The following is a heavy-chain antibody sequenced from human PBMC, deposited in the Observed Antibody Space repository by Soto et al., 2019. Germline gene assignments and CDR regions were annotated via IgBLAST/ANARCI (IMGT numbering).Heavy chain of an antibody. J-gene: IGHJ4*02. Sequence: ESGGGVVQPGRSLRLSCAASGFTFSSYGMHWVRQAPGKGLEWVAVMYYDGSDEYYADSVKGRFTISRDNSKNTLYLQMNGLRAEDTAIYYCAKDYSSTSYGINYWGQGTLVSVSS. CDR3: AKDYSSTSYGINY. CDR1: GFTFSSYG. D-gene: IGHD5-18*01. V-gene: IGHV3-33*06. CDR2: MYYDGSDE.